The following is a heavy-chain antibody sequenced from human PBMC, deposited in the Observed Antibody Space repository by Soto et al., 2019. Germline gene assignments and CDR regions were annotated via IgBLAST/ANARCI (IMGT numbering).Heavy chain of an antibody. CDR2: IHPSGDT. J-gene: IGHJ1*01. D-gene: IGHD2-15*01. CDR3: VRGYCTTSPCSGDFQF. V-gene: IGHV1-46*01. CDR1: GYKFTTYF. Sequence: QVHLVQSGAELKKPGASVKVACKASGYKFTTYFIHWVRQAPGQGLEWMGMIHPSGDTGYAQKFRGRVTMTIDTTTTTAYMELRNLTTEDTAVYFSVRGYCTTSPCSGDFQFWGQGTLVTVSS.